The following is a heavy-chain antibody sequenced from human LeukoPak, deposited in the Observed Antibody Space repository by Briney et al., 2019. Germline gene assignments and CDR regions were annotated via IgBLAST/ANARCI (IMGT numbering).Heavy chain of an antibody. D-gene: IGHD3-10*01. CDR2: IGDTGATT. CDR1: GFSFSTYS. Sequence: GGSLRLSCAASGFSFSTYSMSWVRQAPGKGLEWVSVIGDTGATTFYADSVKGRFTISRDNSRNTLYLQMNSLRAEDTAVYYCAKRGPGSPQSGKYYFDYWGQGTLVTVSS. CDR3: AKRGPGSPQSGKYYFDY. V-gene: IGHV3-23*01. J-gene: IGHJ4*02.